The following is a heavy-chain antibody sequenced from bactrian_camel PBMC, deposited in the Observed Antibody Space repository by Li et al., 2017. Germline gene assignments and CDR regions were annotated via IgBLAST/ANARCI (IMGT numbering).Heavy chain of an antibody. V-gene: IGHV3S9*01. CDR1: GFSLNKCP. D-gene: IGHD2*01. Sequence: HVQLAESGGGSAPPGGSLKLLCTVSGFSLNKCPVGWFRQRPGLEREAVASLDSAGRAYYADSVKGRFSIAQDSAKNQFYLQMNDLLPGDTAVYYCAADPPYTYGDDLLTSEYFSHRGQGTQVTVS. CDR3: AADPPYTYGDDLLTSEYFSH. CDR2: LDSAGRA. J-gene: IGHJ4*01.